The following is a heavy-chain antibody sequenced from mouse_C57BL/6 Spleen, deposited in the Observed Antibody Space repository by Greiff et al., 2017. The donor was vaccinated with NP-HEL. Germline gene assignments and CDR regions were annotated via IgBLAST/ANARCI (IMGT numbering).Heavy chain of an antibody. J-gene: IGHJ2*01. V-gene: IGHV1-22*01. CDR3: ARGSYYYGDY. CDR2: INPNNGGT. CDR1: GYTFTDYN. D-gene: IGHD1-1*01. Sequence: EVKLQESGPELVKPGASVKMSCKASGYTFTDYNMHWVKQSHGKSLEWIGYINPNNGGTSYNQKFKGKATLTVNKSSSTAYMELRSLTSEDSAVYYCARGSYYYGDYWGQGTTLTVSS.